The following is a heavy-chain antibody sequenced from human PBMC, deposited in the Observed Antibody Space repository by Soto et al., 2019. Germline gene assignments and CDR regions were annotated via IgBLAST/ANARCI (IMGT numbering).Heavy chain of an antibody. Sequence: QVQLVQSGAEVKKPGASVKVSCKASGYTFTNYDIHWVRQATGQGLEWMGWMNPDSGNTGQSKQLHGRVTMTRDTSISTAYMEMSSLRSEDTAVYYCARGRFRRTWFDPWGQGTLVTVSS. D-gene: IGHD3-16*01. V-gene: IGHV1-8*01. CDR3: ARGRFRRTWFDP. CDR1: GYTFTNYD. J-gene: IGHJ5*02. CDR2: MNPDSGNT.